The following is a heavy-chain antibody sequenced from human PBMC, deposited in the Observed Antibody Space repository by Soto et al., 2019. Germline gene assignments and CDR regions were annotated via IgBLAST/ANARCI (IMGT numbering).Heavy chain of an antibody. J-gene: IGHJ4*02. CDR1: GFTFSSYA. CDR2: ISINGGST. D-gene: IGHD3-22*01. CDR3: VKGEFYYDSSAYYPFDS. V-gene: IGHV3-64D*06. Sequence: LRLSCAASGFTFSSYAMHWVRQAPGKGLEYVSSISINGGSTHYADSVKGRFTISRDNSRNTQYLQMSSLRADDTAVYYCVKGEFYYDSSAYYPFDSWGQGTLVTVSS.